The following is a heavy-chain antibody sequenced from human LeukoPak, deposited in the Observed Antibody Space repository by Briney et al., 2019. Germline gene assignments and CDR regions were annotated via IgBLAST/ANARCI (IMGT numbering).Heavy chain of an antibody. Sequence: GGSLRLSCAASGFTFDDYTMHWVRHAPGKGLEWVSLISWDGGSTYYADSVKGRFTISRDSSQNTLYLLMNSLRTEDTAVYYCARVVTDKPDFDYWGRGTLVTVSS. CDR2: ISWDGGST. V-gene: IGHV3-43*01. CDR1: GFTFDDYT. J-gene: IGHJ4*02. CDR3: ARVVTDKPDFDY. D-gene: IGHD2-21*02.